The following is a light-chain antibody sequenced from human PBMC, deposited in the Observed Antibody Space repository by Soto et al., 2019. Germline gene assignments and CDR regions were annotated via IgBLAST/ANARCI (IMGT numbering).Light chain of an antibody. V-gene: IGKV1-27*01. CDR3: QKFNTPPLT. J-gene: IGKJ5*01. CDR2: SAS. CDR1: QDISVY. Sequence: DIQMTQSPSSLSASVGDRVTITCRASQDISVYLAWYQQKPGKVPKLLIYSASTFQSGVPSRFSGSGSGTDFTLTISSLQPEDVATYYCQKFNTPPLTFGQGTRLEIK.